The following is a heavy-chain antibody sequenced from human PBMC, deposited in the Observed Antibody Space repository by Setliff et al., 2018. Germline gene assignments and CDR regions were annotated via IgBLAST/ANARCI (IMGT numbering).Heavy chain of an antibody. CDR3: ARAVPRGATPDYWYFDL. D-gene: IGHD2-2*01. CDR1: GGSITSHSYY. V-gene: IGHV4-39*07. CDR2: IYYDGRT. Sequence: SETLSLTCTVSGGSITSHSYYWAWIRQPPGKGLEWTGSIYYDGRTFSHPSLKSRVTISVDTSKNQFSLKLNSVTAADTTVYYCARAVPRGATPDYWYFDLWGRGTLGTVS. J-gene: IGHJ2*01.